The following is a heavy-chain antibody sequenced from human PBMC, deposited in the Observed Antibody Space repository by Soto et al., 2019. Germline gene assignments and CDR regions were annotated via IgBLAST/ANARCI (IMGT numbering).Heavy chain of an antibody. D-gene: IGHD3-22*01. V-gene: IGHV3-66*01. CDR3: AREGGYDTSGYHFYGMDV. CDR1: GFTVSSNY. J-gene: IGHJ6*02. CDR2: IYSGGST. Sequence: EVQLVESGGGLVQPGGSLRLSCAASGFTVSSNYMTWVRQAPGKGLDWVSIIYSGGSTYYTDSVKGRFTISRDNSKNTLYLQMNSLRAEDTAVYYCAREGGYDTSGYHFYGMDVWGQGTTVTVSS.